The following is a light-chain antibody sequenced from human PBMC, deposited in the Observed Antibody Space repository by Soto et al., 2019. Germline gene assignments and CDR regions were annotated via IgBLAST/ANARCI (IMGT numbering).Light chain of an antibody. CDR3: QQYGRSPRT. Sequence: EIALKQSTGTLSLSPGERATLSCRASQSVSSRSLAWYQQKPGQAPRLLIYGASSRATGIPDRFSGSGSGTDFTLTISRLEPEDFAVYYCQQYGRSPRTFGQGTKVEIK. CDR1: QSVSSRS. V-gene: IGKV3-20*01. CDR2: GAS. J-gene: IGKJ1*01.